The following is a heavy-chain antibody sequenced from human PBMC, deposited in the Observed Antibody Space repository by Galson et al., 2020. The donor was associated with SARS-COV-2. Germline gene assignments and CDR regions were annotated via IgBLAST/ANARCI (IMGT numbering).Heavy chain of an antibody. Sequence: SGPTLVKPTQTLTLTCTFPGFSLSTSGMCVSWIRQPPGKALEWLALIDWDDDKYYSTSLKTRLTISKDTSKNQVVLTMTNMDPVDTATYYCARVRVEMATIGYYYYYGMDVWGQGTTVTVSS. D-gene: IGHD5-12*01. CDR2: IDWDDDK. V-gene: IGHV2-70*01. CDR3: ARVRVEMATIGYYYYYGMDV. J-gene: IGHJ6*02. CDR1: GFSLSTSGMC.